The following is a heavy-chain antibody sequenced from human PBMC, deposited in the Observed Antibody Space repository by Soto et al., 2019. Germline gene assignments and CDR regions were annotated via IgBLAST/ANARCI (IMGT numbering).Heavy chain of an antibody. V-gene: IGHV3-30-3*01. CDR2: ISYDGDNK. J-gene: IGHJ4*02. Sequence: PGGSLRLSCAASGFTFSTYAMHWVRQAPGKGLEWVAVISYDGDNKYYADFAKGRFTISRDNAKNSLYLQMNSLRVEDTAVYYCASGSGFDYWGQGTLVTVSS. CDR3: ASGSGFDY. CDR1: GFTFSTYA.